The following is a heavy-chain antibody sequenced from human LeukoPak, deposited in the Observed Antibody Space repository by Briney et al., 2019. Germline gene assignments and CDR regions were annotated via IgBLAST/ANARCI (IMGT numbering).Heavy chain of an antibody. Sequence: PGGSLRLSCAASGFTFNSNWMSWVRQAPGKGLEWVDNMNQEGSEKYYVGSVKGRFTISRDNAKNSVYLQMNSRRAEDTAVYFCARGRGLDTWGQGTMVTVSS. CDR1: GFTFNSNW. CDR2: MNQEGSEK. CDR3: ARGRGLDT. V-gene: IGHV3-7*05. J-gene: IGHJ3*02.